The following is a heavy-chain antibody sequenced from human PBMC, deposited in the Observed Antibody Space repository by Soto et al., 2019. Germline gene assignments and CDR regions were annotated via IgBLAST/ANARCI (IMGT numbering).Heavy chain of an antibody. CDR1: GYSFTSYS. CDR2: INAGNGNT. CDR3: ARSIVVVTALDY. J-gene: IGHJ4*02. V-gene: IGHV1-3*01. D-gene: IGHD2-21*02. Sequence: ASVKVSCKGSGYSFTSYSIHWVRQAPGQRLEWMGWINAGNGNTKYSQKFQGRVTITRDTSASTAYMELSSLRSENTAVYYCARSIVVVTALDYWGQGTLVTVSS.